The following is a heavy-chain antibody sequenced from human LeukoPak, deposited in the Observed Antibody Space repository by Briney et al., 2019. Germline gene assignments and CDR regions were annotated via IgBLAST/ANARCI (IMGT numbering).Heavy chain of an antibody. CDR1: GFTFSNYG. CDR3: AKDSGDSSGYSTGTGYFQH. D-gene: IGHD3-22*01. V-gene: IGHV3-30*18. J-gene: IGHJ1*01. CDR2: ISYDGSNK. Sequence: GGSLRLSCAASGFTFSNYGMHWVRQAPGKGLEWVAIISYDGSNKYYADSVRGRFTISRDNSKNTLYLRMNSLRAEDTAVYYCAKDSGDSSGYSTGTGYFQHWGQGTLVTVSS.